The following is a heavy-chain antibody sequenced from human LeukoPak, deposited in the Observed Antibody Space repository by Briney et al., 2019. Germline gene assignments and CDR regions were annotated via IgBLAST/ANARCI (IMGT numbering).Heavy chain of an antibody. Sequence: KPSETLSLTCTVSGDSISRYYWSWIRQPPGKGLEWIGYIYYSGSTNYNPSLKSRVTISVDTSKNQFSLKLTSVTAADTAVYHCGRYRSAGTEGIGIDYWGQGILVTASS. V-gene: IGHV4-59*01. D-gene: IGHD1-7*01. CDR2: IYYSGST. J-gene: IGHJ4*02. CDR1: GDSISRYY. CDR3: GRYRSAGTEGIGIDY.